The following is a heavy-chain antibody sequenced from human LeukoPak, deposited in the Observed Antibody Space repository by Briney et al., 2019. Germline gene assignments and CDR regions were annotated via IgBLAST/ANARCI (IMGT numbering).Heavy chain of an antibody. CDR3: ARKGGEGSTSHYYYYGMDV. J-gene: IGHJ6*02. Sequence: PGGSLRLSCAASGFTFSSYGMHWVRQAPGKGLEWVAVIWYDGSNKYYADSVKGRFTISRDNSKNTLYLQMNSLRAEDTAVYYCARKGGEGSTSHYYYYGMDVWGQGTTVTVSS. V-gene: IGHV3-33*01. CDR1: GFTFSSYG. D-gene: IGHD2-2*01. CDR2: IWYDGSNK.